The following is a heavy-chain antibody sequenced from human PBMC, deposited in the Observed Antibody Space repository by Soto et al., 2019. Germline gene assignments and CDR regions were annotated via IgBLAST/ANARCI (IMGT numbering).Heavy chain of an antibody. V-gene: IGHV1-8*01. CDR2: MTPISGET. Sequence: ASVKVSCKASGYSFTCYDINWVRQASGQGLEWLGWMTPISGETGYAQKFQGRVSMTRDTSTSTAYVELSSLTYEDSAIYYCARNKWNTGDFDYWGHGTLVTVSS. J-gene: IGHJ4*01. CDR1: GYSFTCYD. CDR3: ARNKWNTGDFDY. D-gene: IGHD1-20*01.